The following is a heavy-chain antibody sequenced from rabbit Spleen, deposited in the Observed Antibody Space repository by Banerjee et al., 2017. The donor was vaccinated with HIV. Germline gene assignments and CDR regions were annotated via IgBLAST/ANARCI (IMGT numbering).Heavy chain of an antibody. Sequence: QEQLAQSVGGMVQHGGSLTICCTSPGFSCSSGDDMSFCRQAPGKGLEWIGFIYTGNGKNYYASWAKGRFAIYKTSSTTVTLQVTSLTAAETATYFCARDLTGVIGWNFGWWGQGTLVTVS. CDR1: GFSCSSGDD. CDR3: ARDLTGVIGWNFGW. V-gene: IGHV1S45*01. CDR2: IYTGNGKN. D-gene: IGHD1-1*01. J-gene: IGHJ4*01.